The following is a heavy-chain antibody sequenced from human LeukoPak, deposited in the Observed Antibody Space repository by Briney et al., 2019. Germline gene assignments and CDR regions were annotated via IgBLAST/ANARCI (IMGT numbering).Heavy chain of an antibody. Sequence: GGSLRLSCAASGFTFDDYGMSWVRQAPGKGLEWVSGINWNGGSTGYADSVKGRFTISRDNAKNSLYLQMNSLRAEDTALYYCASNYYDSRGYNPLHYWGQGTLVTVSS. J-gene: IGHJ4*02. CDR2: INWNGGST. D-gene: IGHD3-22*01. CDR1: GFTFDDYG. V-gene: IGHV3-20*04. CDR3: ASNYYDSRGYNPLHY.